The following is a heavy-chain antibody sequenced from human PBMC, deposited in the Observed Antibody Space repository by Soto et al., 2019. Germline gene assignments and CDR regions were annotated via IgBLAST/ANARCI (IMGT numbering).Heavy chain of an antibody. CDR3: AGTPLGYCTNGVCYRDYYYGMDV. V-gene: IGHV1-2*02. CDR2: INPNSGGT. D-gene: IGHD2-8*01. Sequence: ASVKVSCKASGYTFTGYYMHWVRQAPGQGLEWMGWINPNSGGTNYAQKFQGRVTMTRNTSISTAYMELSRLRSDDTAVYYCAGTPLGYCTNGVCYRDYYYGMDVWGQGTTVTVS. J-gene: IGHJ6*02. CDR1: GYTFTGYY.